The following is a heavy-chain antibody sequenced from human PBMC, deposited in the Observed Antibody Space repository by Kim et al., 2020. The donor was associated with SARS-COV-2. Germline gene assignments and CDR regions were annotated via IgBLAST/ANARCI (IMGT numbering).Heavy chain of an antibody. CDR1: GGSFSGYY. D-gene: IGHD1-7*01. Sequence: SETLSLTCAVYGGSFSGYYWSWIRQPPGKGLEWIGEINHSGSTNYNPSLKSRVTISVDTSKNQFSLKLSSVTAADTAVYYCARYRYNWNYSPTDVWGQGTTVTVSS. CDR2: INHSGST. J-gene: IGHJ6*02. CDR3: ARYRYNWNYSPTDV. V-gene: IGHV4-34*01.